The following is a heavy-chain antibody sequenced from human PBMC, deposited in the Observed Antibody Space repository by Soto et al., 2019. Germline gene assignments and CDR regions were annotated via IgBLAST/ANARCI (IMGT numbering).Heavy chain of an antibody. CDR3: ARVRFSDNTGTALNV. Sequence: GGSLRLSCAASGFTFSHYWMSWVRQAPGKGLGWVAEIKQDGIGKSYVGSVKGRFAISRDNVKNSLYLQMTSLRAEDTGVYYCARVRFSDNTGTALNVWGQGTTVTVSS. D-gene: IGHD1-1*01. CDR2: IKQDGIGK. CDR1: GFTFSHYW. J-gene: IGHJ6*02. V-gene: IGHV3-7*05.